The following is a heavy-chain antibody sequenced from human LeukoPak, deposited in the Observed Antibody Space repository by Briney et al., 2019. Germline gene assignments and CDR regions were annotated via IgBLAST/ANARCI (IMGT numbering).Heavy chain of an antibody. CDR3: ARRYSSSYYYYMDV. D-gene: IGHD6-19*01. Sequence: GGSLRLSCAASGFTFSNYGMNWVRQAPGKGLEWVSSISIGSNYIYYGDSVKGRFTISRDNAKKSLYLQMNSLRAEDTAVYYCARRYSSSYYYYMDVWGKGTTVTISS. CDR1: GFTFSNYG. V-gene: IGHV3-21*01. J-gene: IGHJ6*03. CDR2: ISIGSNYI.